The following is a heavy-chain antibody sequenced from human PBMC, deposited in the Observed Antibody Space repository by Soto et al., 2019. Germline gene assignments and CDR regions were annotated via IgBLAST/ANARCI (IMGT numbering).Heavy chain of an antibody. V-gene: IGHV3-23*01. Sequence: PGGSLRLSCAASGFTFNNYAMSWVRQAPGKGLEWVSGISGSGGGTYYADSVKGRFTISRDNAKNTLYLQMNSLRAEDTAVYYCARSPGGYYIDWGQGTMVTVSS. CDR3: ARSPGGYYID. J-gene: IGHJ3*01. CDR2: ISGSGGGT. D-gene: IGHD3-9*01. CDR1: GFTFNNYA.